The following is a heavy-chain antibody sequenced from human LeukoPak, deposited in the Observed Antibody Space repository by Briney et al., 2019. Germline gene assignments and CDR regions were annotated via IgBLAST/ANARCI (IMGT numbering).Heavy chain of an antibody. V-gene: IGHV3-48*04. J-gene: IGHJ4*02. CDR1: GFTFRTYS. Sequence: GGSLRLSCAVSGFTFRTYSMNWVRQAPGKGLEWVSYISSSGSTIYYADSVKGRFTISRDNAKNSLYLQMNSLRAEDTAVYYCARGDSGSYYFDYWGQGTLVTVSS. CDR3: ARGDSGSYYFDY. CDR2: ISSSGSTI. D-gene: IGHD1-26*01.